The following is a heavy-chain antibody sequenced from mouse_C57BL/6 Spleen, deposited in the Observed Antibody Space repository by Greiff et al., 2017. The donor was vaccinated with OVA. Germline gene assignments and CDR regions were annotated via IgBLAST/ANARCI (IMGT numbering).Heavy chain of an antibody. J-gene: IGHJ4*01. Sequence: QVQLKESGAELARPGASVKLSCKASGYTFTSYGISWVKQRTGQGLEWIGEIYPRSGNTYYNEKFKGKATLTADKSSSTAYMELRSLTSEDSAVYFCARGSKSDYAMDYWGQGTSVTVSS. CDR2: IYPRSGNT. D-gene: IGHD2-5*01. CDR1: GYTFTSYG. V-gene: IGHV1-81*01. CDR3: ARGSKSDYAMDY.